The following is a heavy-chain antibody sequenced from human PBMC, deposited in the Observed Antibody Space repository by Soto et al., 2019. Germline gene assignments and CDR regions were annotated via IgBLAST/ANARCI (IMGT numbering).Heavy chain of an antibody. D-gene: IGHD2-8*02. CDR1: GGSISIYY. J-gene: IGHJ4*02. CDR3: ARGGGVYYFDY. Sequence: SETLSLTCTVSGGSISIYYWSWIRQPPGKGLEWIGYIYYSGITDYNPSLKSRVTISVDTSKSQFSLKLSSVTAADTAVYYCARGGGVYYFDYWGQGTLVTVSS. CDR2: IYYSGIT. V-gene: IGHV4-59*01.